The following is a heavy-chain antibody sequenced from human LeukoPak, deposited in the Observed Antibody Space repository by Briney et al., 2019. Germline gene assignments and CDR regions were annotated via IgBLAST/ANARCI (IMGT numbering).Heavy chain of an antibody. V-gene: IGHV4-61*01. J-gene: IGHJ4*02. CDR1: GGSISSGSYY. D-gene: IGHD3-16*01. CDR2: IYYSGST. CDR3: ARVITVRGVIFDY. Sequence: SETLSLTCTVSGGSISSGSYYWSWIRQPPGKGLEWIGYIYYSGSTNYNPSLKSRVTISVDTSKNQFSLNLSSVTAADTAVYYCARVITVRGVIFDYWGQGTLVTVSS.